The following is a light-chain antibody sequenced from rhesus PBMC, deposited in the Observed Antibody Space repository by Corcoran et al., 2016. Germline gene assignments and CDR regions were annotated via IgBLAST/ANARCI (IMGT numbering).Light chain of an antibody. CDR2: GAS. J-gene: IGKJ4*01. CDR3: QQYSNWPLT. V-gene: IGKV3-42*03. Sequence: EIVMTQSPATLSLSPGERATLSCRASQSVSSSLAWYQQQPGEAPRLLIYGASSRATGIPDRFSGRGSGTEFNLTISSLEPEDFAVYYCQQYSNWPLTFGGGTKVEIK. CDR1: QSVSSS.